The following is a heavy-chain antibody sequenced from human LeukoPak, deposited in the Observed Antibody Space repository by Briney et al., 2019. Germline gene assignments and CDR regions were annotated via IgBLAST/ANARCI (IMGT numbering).Heavy chain of an antibody. D-gene: IGHD2-15*01. V-gene: IGHV3-30*18. J-gene: IGHJ6*02. Sequence: PGRSLRLSCAASGFTFSSYGMHWVRQAPGKGLEWVAVISYDGSNKYFADSVKGRFTISRDNSKNTLYLQMISLRAEDTAVYYCAKEQVVALDVWGQGTTVSVSS. CDR3: AKEQVVALDV. CDR2: ISYDGSNK. CDR1: GFTFSSYG.